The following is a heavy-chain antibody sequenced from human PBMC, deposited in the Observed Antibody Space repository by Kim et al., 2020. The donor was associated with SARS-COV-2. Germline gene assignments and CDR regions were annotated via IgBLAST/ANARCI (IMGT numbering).Heavy chain of an antibody. D-gene: IGHD6-13*01. Sequence: GGSLRLSCVGSGFSVTRNYISWVRQAPGKGLEWVSILYSGGGTYYADSVKGRFTISRDNSKNTVYLQMTSLRGEDTAVYYCAGGTGSSYFEYWGQGTLVT. V-gene: IGHV3-66*01. CDR3: AGGTGSSYFEY. J-gene: IGHJ4*02. CDR1: GFSVTRNY. CDR2: LYSGGGT.